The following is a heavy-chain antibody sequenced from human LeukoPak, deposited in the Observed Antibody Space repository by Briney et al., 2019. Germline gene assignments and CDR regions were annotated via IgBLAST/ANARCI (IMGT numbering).Heavy chain of an antibody. V-gene: IGHV3-9*01. CDR3: AKDRATVVSYFDY. D-gene: IGHD4-23*01. Sequence: PGRSLRLSCAASGFTFDDYAMHWVRQAPGKGLEWVSGISWNSGSIGYADSVKGRFTISRDNAKNSLYLQMNSLRAEDTALYYCAKDRATVVSYFDYWGQGTLVTVSS. J-gene: IGHJ4*02. CDR1: GFTFDDYA. CDR2: ISWNSGSI.